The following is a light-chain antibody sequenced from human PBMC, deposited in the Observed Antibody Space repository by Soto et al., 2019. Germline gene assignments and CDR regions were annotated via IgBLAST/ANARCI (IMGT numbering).Light chain of an antibody. J-gene: IGLJ1*01. CDR2: MVS. CDR1: SSDVGNYNY. V-gene: IGLV2-14*01. Sequence: QSVLTHPASVSGSPGQSITISCTGTSSDVGNYNYASWYQQYPGRVPKLLIYMVSNRPSGVSNRFSGSKSGNTASLTISGLQAEDEADYFCTSPTPGSLYVFGTGTKVTVL. CDR3: TSPTPGSLYV.